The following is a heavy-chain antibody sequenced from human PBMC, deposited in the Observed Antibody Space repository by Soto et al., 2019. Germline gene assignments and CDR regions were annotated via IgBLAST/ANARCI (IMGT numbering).Heavy chain of an antibody. CDR3: ARVGIASSDAFDI. CDR2: IYYTGNA. J-gene: IGHJ3*02. D-gene: IGHD2-21*01. Sequence: QVQLQESGPGLVKPSQSLSLSCTVSGGSISGADYYWSWIRQHPERGLEWIGYIYYTGNAYYSSALKSRVTISVDTSKNQFSLSRTSVTAADTAVYFCARVGIASSDAFDIWGQGTLVTVSS. V-gene: IGHV4-31*03. CDR1: GGSISGADYY.